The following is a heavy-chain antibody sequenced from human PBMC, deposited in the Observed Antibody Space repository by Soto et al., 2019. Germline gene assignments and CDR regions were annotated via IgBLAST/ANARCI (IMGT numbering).Heavy chain of an antibody. Sequence: QVQLVQSGGEVKKPGASVKVSCKASGYTFSNYGISWVRQAPGQGLEWMGWVSAYNANTNYAQKFQGRVTMTADTSTSKAYMELRSLRSDDTALYYCARDRSTHDYWGQGTLVTVSS. V-gene: IGHV1-18*01. CDR3: ARDRSTHDY. CDR2: VSAYNANT. CDR1: GYTFSNYG. D-gene: IGHD1-1*01. J-gene: IGHJ4*01.